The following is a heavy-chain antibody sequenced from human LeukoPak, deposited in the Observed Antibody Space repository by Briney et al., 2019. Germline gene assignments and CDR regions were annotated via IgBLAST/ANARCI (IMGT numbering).Heavy chain of an antibody. V-gene: IGHV1-69*05. Sequence: SMKVSCKASGSNFSSYAIRWVRPAPGQRLGWLGGIIPIFGTANYAQKFQGRVTITTDESTSTAYMELSSLRSEDTAVYYCARADSGTMGAVDYWGQGTLVTVSS. CDR1: GSNFSSYA. CDR2: IIPIFGTA. J-gene: IGHJ4*02. CDR3: ARADSGTMGAVDY. D-gene: IGHD1-7*01.